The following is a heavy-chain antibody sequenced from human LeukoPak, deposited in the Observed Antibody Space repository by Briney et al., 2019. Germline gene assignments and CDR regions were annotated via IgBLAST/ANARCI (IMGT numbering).Heavy chain of an antibody. D-gene: IGHD3-22*01. V-gene: IGHV4-39*07. J-gene: IGHJ4*02. Sequence: SETLSLTCTVSGGSISSSSYYWGWIRQPPGKGLEWVGSIYYSGSTYYNPSLKSRVTISVDTSKNQFSLRLSSVTAADTAVYYCARVTGYMIEDYFDYWGQGTLVTVSS. CDR2: IYYSGST. CDR3: ARVTGYMIEDYFDY. CDR1: GGSISSSSYY.